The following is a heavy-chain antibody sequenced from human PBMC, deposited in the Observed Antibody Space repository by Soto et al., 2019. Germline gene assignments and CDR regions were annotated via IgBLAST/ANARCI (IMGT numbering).Heavy chain of an antibody. CDR3: AKERAARGIDY. J-gene: IGHJ4*02. CDR1: GFTFTNYA. CDR2: IRGNGGST. Sequence: EVQLLESGGGLVQPGGPLRLSCAASGFTFTNYAMSCVRQTPGKGLEWVSTIRGNGGSTYNADSVKGRFTISRDNPKNTLYLQMNSLRAEDTAVYYCAKERAARGIDYWGQGSLVTVSS. V-gene: IGHV3-23*01. D-gene: IGHD6-6*01.